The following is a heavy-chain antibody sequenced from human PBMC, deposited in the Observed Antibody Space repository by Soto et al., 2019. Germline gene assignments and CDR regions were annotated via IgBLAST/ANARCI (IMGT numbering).Heavy chain of an antibody. J-gene: IGHJ4*02. CDR2: IYYSGST. V-gene: IGHV4-61*01. Sequence: QVQLQESGPGLVKPSETLSLTCTVSGGSVSSGSYYWSWIRQPPGKGLEWIGYIYYSGSTNYNPSLKSRVTISVDTSKNQFSLKLSSVTAADTAVYYCAPTYGGNSPLDYWGQGTLVTVSS. CDR3: APTYGGNSPLDY. D-gene: IGHD2-21*02. CDR1: GGSVSSGSYY.